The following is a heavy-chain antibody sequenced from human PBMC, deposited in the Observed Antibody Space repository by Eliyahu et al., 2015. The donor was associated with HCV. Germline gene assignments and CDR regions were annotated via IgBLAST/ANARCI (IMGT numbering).Heavy chain of an antibody. CDR1: GFTXSXAW. V-gene: IGHV3-15*01. D-gene: IGHD3-10*01. J-gene: IGHJ6*03. CDR2: IKRKTDGGTT. Sequence: EVQLVESGGGLVKPGGSLRLSCAASGFTXSXAWMXXVRQAPGKGLGGIGRIKRKTDGGTTGYAAPVKGRXTISRDXSKSTLYLQMNSLKTEDTAVYYCTTGAPGGFDYYLDVWGQGTTVTVSS. CDR3: TTGAPGGFDYYLDV.